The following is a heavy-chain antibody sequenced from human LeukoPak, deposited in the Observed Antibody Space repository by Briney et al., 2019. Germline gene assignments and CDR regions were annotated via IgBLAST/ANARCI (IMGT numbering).Heavy chain of an antibody. J-gene: IGHJ4*02. CDR1: GFTFSDYW. V-gene: IGHV3-7*05. D-gene: IGHD2-21*01. CDR2: IMVDGREK. CDR3: VRDCGFHTFDY. Sequence: GGSLRLSCAASGFTFSDYWMTWVRQAPGKGLEYVVNIMVDGREKYYVDSVKGRFTISRDNTKNSLYLQMTSLRGDDTAVYYCVRDCGFHTFDYWGQGTLVTVSS.